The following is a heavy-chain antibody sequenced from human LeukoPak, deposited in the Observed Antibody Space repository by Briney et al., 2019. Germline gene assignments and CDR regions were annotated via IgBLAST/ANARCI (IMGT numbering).Heavy chain of an antibody. Sequence: ASLKVSCKASRYTFTSYDINWVRQATGQGLEWMGWMNPNSVNTGFAEKFQGRVTMTRNTSISTAYMELRSLRSEDTAVYYCARGRRGSGWYFVDYWGEGNLVTVSS. J-gene: IGHJ4*02. CDR1: RYTFTSYD. D-gene: IGHD6-19*01. CDR3: ARGRRGSGWYFVDY. V-gene: IGHV1-8*01. CDR2: MNPNSVNT.